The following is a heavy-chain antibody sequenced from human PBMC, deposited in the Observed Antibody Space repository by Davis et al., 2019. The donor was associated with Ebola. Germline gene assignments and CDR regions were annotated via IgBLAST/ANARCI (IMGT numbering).Heavy chain of an antibody. CDR2: FDPEDGER. D-gene: IGHD2-15*01. V-gene: IGHV1-24*01. J-gene: IGHJ2*01. CDR1: EYTLTELS. Sequence: AASVKVSCKVSEYTLTELSIHWVRQAPGKGLEWMGRFDPEDGERIYAQKFQGRVTMTDDTSTDTAYMKLTSLRSEDTAVYYCATCSGRYWYFDLWGRGTLVTVSS. CDR3: ATCSGRYWYFDL.